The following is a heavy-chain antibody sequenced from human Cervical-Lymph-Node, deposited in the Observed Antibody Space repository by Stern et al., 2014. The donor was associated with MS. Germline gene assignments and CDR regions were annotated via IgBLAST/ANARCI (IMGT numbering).Heavy chain of an antibody. CDR3: ARLPQLVDHRDYW. J-gene: IGHJ4*02. CDR2: IIPMFGAA. V-gene: IGHV1-69*01. D-gene: IGHD4-17*01. Sequence: QVQLGQSGAEVKKAGSSVKVSCKASGGTFSRYAVSWVRQAPGKGLEWMGEIIPMFGAANYAQKFQGRVTITADESTNTAYMEVSSLRSDDTAIYYCARLPQLVDHRDYWWGQGSLVTVSS. CDR1: GGTFSRYA.